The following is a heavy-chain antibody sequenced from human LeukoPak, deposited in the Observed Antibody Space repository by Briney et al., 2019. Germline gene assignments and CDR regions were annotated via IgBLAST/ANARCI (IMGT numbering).Heavy chain of an antibody. V-gene: IGHV3-23*01. J-gene: IGHJ4*02. CDR2: ITGSSAST. CDR3: AKLDYYDTH. Sequence: GGSLRLSCAASGFTFSSYAMSWVRQAPGKGLEWVSSITGSSASTYYADSVKGRFTISRDNSKNTLYLQMNSQRAEDMAVYFCAKLDYYDTHWGQGTLVTVSS. D-gene: IGHD3-22*01. CDR1: GFTFSSYA.